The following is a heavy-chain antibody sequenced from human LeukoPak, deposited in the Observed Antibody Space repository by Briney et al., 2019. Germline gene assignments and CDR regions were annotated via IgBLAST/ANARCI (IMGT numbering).Heavy chain of an antibody. V-gene: IGHV4-34*01. Sequence: SETLSLTCAVYGGSFSDYYWSWLRQSPGKGLEWIGEINHSGSTNYNPSLKSRVSISVDTSKNQFSLKLSSVTAADTAVYYCARGDIVATIGAPRFDHWGQGTLVTVSS. CDR2: INHSGST. D-gene: IGHD5-12*01. CDR3: ARGDIVATIGAPRFDH. J-gene: IGHJ4*02. CDR1: GGSFSDYY.